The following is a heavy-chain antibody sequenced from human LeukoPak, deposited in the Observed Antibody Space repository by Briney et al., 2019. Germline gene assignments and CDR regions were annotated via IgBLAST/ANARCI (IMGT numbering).Heavy chain of an antibody. D-gene: IGHD2-15*01. V-gene: IGHV1-69*13. CDR3: ARGYCSGGSCYSRHYYYGMDV. J-gene: IGHJ6*02. Sequence: SVKVSCKASGGTFSSYAISWVRQAPGQGLEWMGGIIPIFGTANYAQKFQGRVTITADESTGTAYMELSSLRSEGTAVYYCARGYCSGGSCYSRHYYYGMDVWGQGTTVTVSS. CDR1: GGTFSSYA. CDR2: IIPIFGTA.